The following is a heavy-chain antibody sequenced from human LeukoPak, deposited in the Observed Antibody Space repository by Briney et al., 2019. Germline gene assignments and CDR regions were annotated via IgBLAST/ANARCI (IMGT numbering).Heavy chain of an antibody. V-gene: IGHV5-51*01. J-gene: IGHJ3*02. Sequence: GESLKISCKGSGYTFTSYWIGWVRQMPGKGLEWMGIIYPGDSDTRYSPSFQGQATISADKSSRTAYLQWSSLKASDTAIYYCAKTRDSFLSGAFDIWGQGTMVTVSS. CDR2: IYPGDSDT. CDR3: AKTRDSFLSGAFDI. D-gene: IGHD5-24*01. CDR1: GYTFTSYW.